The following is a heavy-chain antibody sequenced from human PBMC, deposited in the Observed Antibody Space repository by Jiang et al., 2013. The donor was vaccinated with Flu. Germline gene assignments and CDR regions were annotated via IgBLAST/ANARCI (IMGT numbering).Heavy chain of an antibody. CDR3: ARDLGWQQYYYYGMDV. CDR1: GDSVSSNSAA. D-gene: IGHD4-23*01. V-gene: IGHV6-1*01. Sequence: SQTLSLTCAISGDSVSSNSAAWNWIRQSPSRGLEWLGRTYYRSKWYNDYAVSVKSRITINPDTPKNQFSLQLNSVTPEDTAVYYCARDLGWQQYYYYGMDVWGQGTTVTVSS. J-gene: IGHJ6*02. CDR2: TYYRSKWYN.